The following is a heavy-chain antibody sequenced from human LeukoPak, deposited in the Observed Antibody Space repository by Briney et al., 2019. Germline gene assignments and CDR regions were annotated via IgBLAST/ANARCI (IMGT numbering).Heavy chain of an antibody. D-gene: IGHD6-6*01. CDR2: IYTGGST. V-gene: IGHV4-61*02. CDR1: GGSISSGSYY. J-gene: IGHJ5*02. CDR3: AREEIELGSIAARPAFDP. Sequence: SETLSLTCTVSGGSISSGSYYWSWIRQPAGKGLEWIGRIYTGGSTNYNPSLKSRVTISVDTSKNQFSLKLSSVTAADTAVYYCAREEIELGSIAARPAFDPWGQGTLVTVSS.